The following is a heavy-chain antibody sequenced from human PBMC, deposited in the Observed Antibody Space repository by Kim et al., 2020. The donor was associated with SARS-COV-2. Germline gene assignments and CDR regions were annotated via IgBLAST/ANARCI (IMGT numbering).Heavy chain of an antibody. Sequence: ASVKVSCKASGYTFTSYAMNWVRQAPGQGLEWMGWINTNTGNPTYAQGFTGRFVFSLDTSVSTAYLQISSLKAEDTAVYYCARGDMLTGYSPWDYYYYGMDVWGQGTTVTVSS. D-gene: IGHD3-9*01. V-gene: IGHV7-4-1*02. J-gene: IGHJ6*02. CDR3: ARGDMLTGYSPWDYYYYGMDV. CDR1: GYTFTSYA. CDR2: INTNTGNP.